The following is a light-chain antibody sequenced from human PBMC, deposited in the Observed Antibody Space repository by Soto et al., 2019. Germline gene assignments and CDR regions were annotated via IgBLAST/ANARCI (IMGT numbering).Light chain of an antibody. CDR3: QVCVSPTDHWV. Sequence: SYVMTQPPSVSVAPGQTARITCGGDNIGSKSVHWYQQKAGQAPVLVVYADTDRPSGIPERFSGSNSGNTATLTITRVEAGDEADYYCQVCVSPTDHWVFAGGTKLTVL. J-gene: IGLJ3*02. CDR2: ADT. V-gene: IGLV3-21*02. CDR1: NIGSKS.